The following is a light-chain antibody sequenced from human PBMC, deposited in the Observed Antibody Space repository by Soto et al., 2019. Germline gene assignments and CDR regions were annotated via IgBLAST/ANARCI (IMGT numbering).Light chain of an antibody. CDR1: QSVFKY. CDR3: QQRSIWPPLT. CDR2: DAS. V-gene: IGKV3-11*01. Sequence: EIVLTQSPATLSLSPGERATLSCRASQSVFKYLAWYQQKPGQAPRLLIYDASIRAPGISARFSGSGSGTDFTLTISSLEPEDLAVYYCQQRSIWPPLTFGGGTKVEIK. J-gene: IGKJ4*01.